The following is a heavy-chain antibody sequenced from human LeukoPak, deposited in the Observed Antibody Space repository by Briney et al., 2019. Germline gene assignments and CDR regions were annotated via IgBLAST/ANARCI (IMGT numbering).Heavy chain of an antibody. J-gene: IGHJ4*02. V-gene: IGHV3-30-3*01. CDR1: GFTFSSYA. CDR2: ISYDGSNK. D-gene: IGHD3-22*01. Sequence: GGSLRRSCAASGFTFSSYAMHWVRQAPGKGLEWVAVISYDGSNKYYADSVKGRFTISRDNSKNTLYLQMNSLRAEDTAVYYCARDRPYYYDSSGYYYWGQGTLVTVSS. CDR3: ARDRPYYYDSSGYYY.